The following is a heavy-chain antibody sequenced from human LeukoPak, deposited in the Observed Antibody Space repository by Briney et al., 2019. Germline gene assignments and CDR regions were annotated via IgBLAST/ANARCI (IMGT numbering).Heavy chain of an antibody. Sequence: GGSLKLSCAASGFTFSGAAMHWVRQASGKGLQWVGRIRSKANSYATAYAASVKGRFTISRDDSKNTAYLQMNSLKIEDTAVYYCTRGVDTSGFYWGQGTPVTVSS. V-gene: IGHV3-73*01. J-gene: IGHJ4*02. CDR1: GFTFSGAA. D-gene: IGHD3-22*01. CDR3: TRGVDTSGFY. CDR2: IRSKANSYAT.